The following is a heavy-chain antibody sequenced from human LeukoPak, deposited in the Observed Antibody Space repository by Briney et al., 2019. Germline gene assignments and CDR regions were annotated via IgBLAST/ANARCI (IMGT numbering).Heavy chain of an antibody. CDR3: ARDCSSTSCFDY. CDR2: IYYSGST. J-gene: IGHJ4*02. CDR1: GGSISSYY. V-gene: IGHV4-59*01. D-gene: IGHD2-2*01. Sequence: SETLSLTCTVSGGSISSYYWSWIRQPPGKGLEWIGYIYYSGSTNYNPSLKSRVTISVDTSKNQFSLKLSSVTAADTAVYYRARDCSSTSCFDYWGQGTLVTVSS.